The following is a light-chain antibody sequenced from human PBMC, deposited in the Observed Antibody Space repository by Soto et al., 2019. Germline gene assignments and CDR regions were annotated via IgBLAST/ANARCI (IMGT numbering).Light chain of an antibody. V-gene: IGLV1-40*01. CDR2: GNR. Sequence: QSVLTQPPSLSGAPGQRLTISCIGSSSNIGAGYDVHWYQQFPGTAPKLLIYGNRNRPSGVPGRFSGSKSGTSASLAIAGLRAGDEADYYYQSFDSKLNVVVFGGGTKLTVL. CDR3: QSFDSKLNVVV. CDR1: SSNIGAGYD. J-gene: IGLJ2*01.